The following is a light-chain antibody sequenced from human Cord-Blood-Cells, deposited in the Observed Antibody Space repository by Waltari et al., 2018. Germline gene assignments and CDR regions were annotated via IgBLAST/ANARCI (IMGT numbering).Light chain of an antibody. CDR1: SLRSYY. CDR3: NSRDSSGNHVV. Sequence: SSELTQDPAVSVALGQTVRITCQGDSLRSYYASWYQQKPGQAPVLVIYGKNNRPSGIPDRFSGHTSGNTASVTITGAQAEDEADYYCNSRDSSGNHVVFGGGTKLTVL. V-gene: IGLV3-19*01. J-gene: IGLJ2*01. CDR2: GKN.